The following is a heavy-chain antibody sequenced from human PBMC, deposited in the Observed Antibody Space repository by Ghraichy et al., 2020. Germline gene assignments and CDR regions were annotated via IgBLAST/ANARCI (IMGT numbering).Heavy chain of an antibody. Sequence: SQTLSLTCAVYGGSFSGYYWSWIRQPPGKGLEWIGEINHSGSTNYNPSLKSRVTISVDTSKNQFSLKLSSVTAADTAVYYCARSVWGRVGATPPYYYGMDVWGQGTTVTVSS. CDR3: ARSVWGRVGATPPYYYGMDV. D-gene: IGHD1-26*01. CDR1: GGSFSGYY. V-gene: IGHV4-34*01. CDR2: INHSGST. J-gene: IGHJ6*02.